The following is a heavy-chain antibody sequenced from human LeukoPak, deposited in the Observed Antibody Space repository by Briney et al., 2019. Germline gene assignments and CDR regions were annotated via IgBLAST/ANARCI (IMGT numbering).Heavy chain of an antibody. Sequence: ASVKVSCKASGSTFSSYAISWVRQAPGQGLEWMGGIIPIFGTANYAQKFQGRVTITADESTSTAYMELSSLRSEDTAVYYCARDTFERHPSRPDYYDSSGPNYYYYGMDVWGQGTTVTVSS. J-gene: IGHJ6*02. CDR1: GSTFSSYA. V-gene: IGHV1-69*13. CDR3: ARDTFERHPSRPDYYDSSGPNYYYYGMDV. D-gene: IGHD3-22*01. CDR2: IIPIFGTA.